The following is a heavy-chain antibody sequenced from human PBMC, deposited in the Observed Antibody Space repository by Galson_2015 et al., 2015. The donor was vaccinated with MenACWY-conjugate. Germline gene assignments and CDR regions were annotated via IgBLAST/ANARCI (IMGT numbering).Heavy chain of an antibody. V-gene: IGHV4-31*03. CDR3: AREANNYDTGGYYIDY. J-gene: IGHJ4*02. CDR1: GSSIRSGRYY. CDR2: IYYSGTT. Sequence: TLSLTCTVSGSSIRSGRYYWSWIRQLPGKGLEWIGYIYYSGTTYYNPSLRGRVSMSVDTSNNQFSLRMSSVTAADTAVYYCAREANNYDTGGYYIDYWGQGTQVTVSS. D-gene: IGHD3-22*01.